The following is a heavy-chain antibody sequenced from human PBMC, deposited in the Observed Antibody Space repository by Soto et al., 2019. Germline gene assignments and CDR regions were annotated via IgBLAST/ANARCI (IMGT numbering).Heavy chain of an antibody. V-gene: IGHV1-69*13. D-gene: IGHD1-26*01. Sequence: ASVKVSCKASGGSFTNYGISWLRQAPGQGLEWMGGSIPIFETTNYAQNFQGRVTITADESTGTSSMELSGLKSADTAVYFCATVIGGYSGSRGTFDLWGQGTLVTVSS. CDR3: ATVIGGYSGSRGTFDL. CDR1: GGSFTNYG. CDR2: SIPIFETT. J-gene: IGHJ4*02.